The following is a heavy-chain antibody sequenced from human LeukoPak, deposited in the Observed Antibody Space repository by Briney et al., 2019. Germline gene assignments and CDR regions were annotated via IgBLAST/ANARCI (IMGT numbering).Heavy chain of an antibody. CDR2: IYTSGST. CDR1: GGSISSGSYY. Sequence: SETLSLTCTVSGGSISSGSYYWSWIRQPAGKGLEWIGRIYTSGSTNYNPSLKSRVTISVDTSKIQFSLKLSPVTAADTAVYYCARDDDYYDSSGYYSWGQGTLVTVSS. J-gene: IGHJ4*02. D-gene: IGHD3-22*01. CDR3: ARDDDYYDSSGYYS. V-gene: IGHV4-61*02.